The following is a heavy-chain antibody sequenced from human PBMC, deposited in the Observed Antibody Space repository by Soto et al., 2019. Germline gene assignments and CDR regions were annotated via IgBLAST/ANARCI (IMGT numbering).Heavy chain of an antibody. CDR3: ARGRTVRDHDDFDL. CDR1: GFTFSSYS. CDR2: MSYDGNSK. V-gene: IGHV3-30-3*01. Sequence: QVQLVESGGGVVQPGRYLRLSCAASGFTFSSYSMHWVRQAPGKGLEWVAAMSYDGNSKYFADSVKGRFTISRDNSKNTLSLQMNSLGAEDSAVYYCARGRTVRDHDDFDLWGQGTLATVSS. J-gene: IGHJ4*02. D-gene: IGHD2-21*01.